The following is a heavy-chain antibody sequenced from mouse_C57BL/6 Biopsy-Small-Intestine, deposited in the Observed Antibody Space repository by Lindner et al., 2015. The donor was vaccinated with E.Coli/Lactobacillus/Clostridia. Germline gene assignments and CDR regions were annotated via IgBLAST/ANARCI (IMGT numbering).Heavy chain of an antibody. Sequence: VQLQESGGGLVKPGGSLKLSCAASGFTFSNYAMSWVRQTPEKRLEWVAAINGDVGKTYYPDTVKDRFTISRDNAKNTLYLQMSSLRSEDTALYYCARHDGDYPLAYWGQGTLVTVSA. V-gene: IGHV5-9*01. J-gene: IGHJ3*01. D-gene: IGHD2-13*01. CDR2: INGDVGKT. CDR3: ARHDGDYPLAY. CDR1: GFTFSNYA.